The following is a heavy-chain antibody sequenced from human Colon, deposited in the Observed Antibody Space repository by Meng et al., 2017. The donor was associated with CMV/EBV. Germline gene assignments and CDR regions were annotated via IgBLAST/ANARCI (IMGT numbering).Heavy chain of an antibody. CDR3: ARGLELPDY. Sequence: GESLKISCIGSGFTFSNYKMDWVRQSPGKGLEWVAAILFDGSKEYYADSVKGRFTISRDIFKSTVLLQMNSLKSEDTAVYYCARGLELPDYWGQGTVVTVSS. CDR2: ILFDGSKE. V-gene: IGHV3-30*03. D-gene: IGHD1-7*01. CDR1: GFTFSNYK. J-gene: IGHJ4*02.